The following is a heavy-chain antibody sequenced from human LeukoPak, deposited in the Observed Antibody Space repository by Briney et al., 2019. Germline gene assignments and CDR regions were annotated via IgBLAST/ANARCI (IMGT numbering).Heavy chain of an antibody. CDR2: IYPNSGGT. D-gene: IGHD1-26*01. Sequence: GASVKVSCKASGYIFTGYYMHWVRQAPGQGLEWMGWIYPNSGGTRYAQKFQGRVTMTRDTSISTAYMELSGLTSDDTAVFYCARDLATTSTWEFDDWGQGTLVSVS. CDR1: GYIFTGYY. CDR3: ARDLATTSTWEFDD. J-gene: IGHJ4*02. V-gene: IGHV1-2*02.